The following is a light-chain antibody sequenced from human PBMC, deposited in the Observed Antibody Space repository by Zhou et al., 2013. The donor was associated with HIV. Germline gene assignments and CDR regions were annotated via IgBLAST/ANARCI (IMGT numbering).Light chain of an antibody. J-gene: IGKJ3*01. CDR1: QDIRQN. Sequence: DIQMTQSPSSLSASVGDKVTITCRASQDIRQNLAWFQQKPGKPPKSLIYGASTLQTGVPSRFSGSGSGTDFTLTISGLQPEDFATYYCHHYDSAPRFPFGPGTKVDI. CDR3: HHYDSAPRFP. V-gene: IGKV1-16*01. CDR2: GAS.